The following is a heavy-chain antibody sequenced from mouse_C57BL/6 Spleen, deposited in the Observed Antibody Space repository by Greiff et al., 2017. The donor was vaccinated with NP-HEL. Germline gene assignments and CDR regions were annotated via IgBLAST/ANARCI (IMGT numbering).Heavy chain of an antibody. Sequence: QVQLQQPGAELVMPGASVKLSCKASGYTFTSYWMHWVKQRPGQGLEWIGEIEPSDSYTNYNQKFKGKSTLTVDKSSSTAYMQLSSLTSEDSAVYYCARGVAPFDVWGTGTTVTVSS. CDR2: IEPSDSYT. V-gene: IGHV1-69*01. CDR3: ARGVAPFDV. CDR1: GYTFTSYW. J-gene: IGHJ1*03. D-gene: IGHD1-3*01.